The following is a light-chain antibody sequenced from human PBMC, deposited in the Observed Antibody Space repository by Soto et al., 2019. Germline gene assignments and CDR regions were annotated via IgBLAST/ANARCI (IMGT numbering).Light chain of an antibody. CDR1: QSVSSN. J-gene: IGKJ5*01. CDR3: QQRSNWPIT. V-gene: IGKV3-11*01. Sequence: EIVLTQSPGTLSLSPGERATLSCRASQSVSSNLAWYQQKPGQAPRLLIYAASSRATGSPDRFSGGGSGTDFTLTISSLEPEDFAVYYCQQRSNWPITFGQGTRLEIK. CDR2: AAS.